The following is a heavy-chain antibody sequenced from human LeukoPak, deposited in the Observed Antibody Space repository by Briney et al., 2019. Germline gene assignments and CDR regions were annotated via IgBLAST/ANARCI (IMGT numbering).Heavy chain of an antibody. Sequence: SETLSLTCAVYGGSFSGYYWSWIRQPPGKGLEWIGEINHSGSTNYNPSLKSRVTISVDTSKNQFSLKLSSVTAADTAVYYCARSVGATEPPGFDPWGQGTLVTVSS. V-gene: IGHV4-34*01. D-gene: IGHD1-26*01. CDR2: INHSGST. J-gene: IGHJ5*02. CDR1: GGSFSGYY. CDR3: ARSVGATEPPGFDP.